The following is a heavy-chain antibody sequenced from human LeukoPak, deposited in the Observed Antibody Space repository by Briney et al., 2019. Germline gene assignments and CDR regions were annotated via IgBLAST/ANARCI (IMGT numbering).Heavy chain of an antibody. D-gene: IGHD3-16*02. V-gene: IGHV3-23*01. Sequence: GGSLRLSCAASGFTFSSYGMSWVRQAPGKGLEWVSAISGSGGSTYYADSVKGRFTISRDNAKNSLYLQMNSLRAEDTAVYYCARDLTFGGVIGYWGQGTLVTVSS. CDR3: ARDLTFGGVIGY. CDR1: GFTFSSYG. J-gene: IGHJ4*02. CDR2: ISGSGGST.